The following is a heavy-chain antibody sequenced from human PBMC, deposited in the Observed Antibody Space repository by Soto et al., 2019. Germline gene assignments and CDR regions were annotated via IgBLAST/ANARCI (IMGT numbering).Heavy chain of an antibody. CDR2: ISSSSNK. J-gene: IGHJ6*02. CDR3: GKDSQITMVRGVIIKSGMDV. D-gene: IGHD3-10*01. CDR1: GLTFSSYS. Sequence: GGSLRLSCAASGLTFSSYSMNWVRQAPGKGLEWVSYISSSSNKYYADSVKGRFTISRDNSKNTLYLQMNSLRAEDTAVYYCGKDSQITMVRGVIIKSGMDVWGQGTTVTVSS. V-gene: IGHV3-48*01.